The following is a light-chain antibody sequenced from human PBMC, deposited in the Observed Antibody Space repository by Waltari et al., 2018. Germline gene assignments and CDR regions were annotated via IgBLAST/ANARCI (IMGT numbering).Light chain of an antibody. J-gene: IGKJ1*01. V-gene: IGKV3-15*01. CDR2: GAS. CDR3: QQYNNWPPWT. Sequence: EIVMTQSPATLSVSPGERATLSCRASPSVSSNLAWYQQKPGQAPRLLIYGASTRATGIPSRFGGSGSGTEFTLTISGLQSEDFAVYYCQQYNNWPPWTFGQGTKVEMK. CDR1: PSVSSN.